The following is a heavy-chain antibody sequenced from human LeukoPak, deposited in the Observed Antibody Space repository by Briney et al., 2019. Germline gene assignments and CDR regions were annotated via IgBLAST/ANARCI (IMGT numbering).Heavy chain of an antibody. Sequence: PPETLSLTCAVSGDSVSSSNWWTWVRQAPGKGLEWIGEIYHSGSNNYNPSLRSRVTMSVDKSENQFSLKMTSVTAADTAVYYCVSGGYTSPFDYWGQGILVTVSS. CDR3: VSGGYTSPFDY. CDR1: GDSVSSSNW. D-gene: IGHD5-18*01. J-gene: IGHJ4*02. CDR2: IYHSGSN. V-gene: IGHV4-4*03.